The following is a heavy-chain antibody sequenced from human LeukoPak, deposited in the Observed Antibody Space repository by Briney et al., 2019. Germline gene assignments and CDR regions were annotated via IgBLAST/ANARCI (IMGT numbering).Heavy chain of an antibody. J-gene: IGHJ4*02. D-gene: IGHD2-21*02. CDR1: GYTFGSDD. CDR3: ARDLSGGDCW. Sequence: ASVKVSCKASGYTFGSDDINWVRQAPGQGLEWMGWINPNSGGTNYAQKFQGRVTMTRDTSISTAYMELSRLRSDDTAVYYCARDLSGGDCWWGQGTLVTVSS. V-gene: IGHV1-2*02. CDR2: INPNSGGT.